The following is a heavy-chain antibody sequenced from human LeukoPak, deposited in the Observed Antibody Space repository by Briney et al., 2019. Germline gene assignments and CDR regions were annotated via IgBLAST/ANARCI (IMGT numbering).Heavy chain of an antibody. V-gene: IGHV3-21*01. CDR1: GFTFSSYS. J-gene: IGHJ4*02. CDR3: ARSLGRSGSYFDY. Sequence: PGGSLRLSCAASGFTFSSYSMDWVRHAPGKGLEWVSSISSSSSYIYYADSVKGRFTISRDNAKNSLYLQMNSLRAEDTAVYYCARSLGRSGSYFDYWGQGTLVTVSS. CDR2: ISSSSSYI. D-gene: IGHD1-26*01.